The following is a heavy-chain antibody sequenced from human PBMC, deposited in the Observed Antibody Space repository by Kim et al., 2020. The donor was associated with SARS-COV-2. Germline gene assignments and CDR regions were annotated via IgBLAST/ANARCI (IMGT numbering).Heavy chain of an antibody. D-gene: IGHD2-8*01. CDR2: STNKASHYTT. CDR3: ARGLNSFDI. J-gene: IGHJ3*02. CDR1: GFTLNDHY. V-gene: IGHV3-72*01. Sequence: GGSLRLSCAASGFTLNDHYMDWVRQAPRKGLEWVGRSTNKASHYTTEYAASVRGRFTISRDESKNSLILQMNSLKTEDTAVYFCARGLNSFDIWGLGTVVTVSS.